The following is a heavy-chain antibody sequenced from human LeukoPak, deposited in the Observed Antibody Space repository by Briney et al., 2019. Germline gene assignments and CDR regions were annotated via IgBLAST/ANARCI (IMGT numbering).Heavy chain of an antibody. D-gene: IGHD3-10*01. CDR1: GGSFSGYY. J-gene: IGHJ4*02. CDR3: ARGSLVVRGVPPYRYFDY. V-gene: IGHV4-34*01. Sequence: PSETPSLTCAVYGGSFSGYYWSWIRQPPGKGLEWIGEINHSGSTNYNPSLKSRVTISVDTSKNQFSLKLSSVTAADTAVYYCARGSLVVRGVPPYRYFDYWGQGTLVTVSS. CDR2: INHSGST.